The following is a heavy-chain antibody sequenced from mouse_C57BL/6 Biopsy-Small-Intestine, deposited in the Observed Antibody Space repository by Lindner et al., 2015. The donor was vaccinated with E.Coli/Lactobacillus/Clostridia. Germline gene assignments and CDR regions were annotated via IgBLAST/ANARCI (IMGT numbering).Heavy chain of an antibody. V-gene: IGHV1-63*01. CDR2: VNPSGDMT. D-gene: IGHD6-2*01. CDR3: ARVSEYCIGGLCYPDY. J-gene: IGHJ4*01. CDR1: GYTFSNYF. Sequence: SVKVSCKISGYTFSNYFTQWVRQAPGQGLEWMAMVNPSGDMTSFAQKFQGRLSVTKDASTSTVNMELTNLKTEDTAMYYCARVSEYCIGGLCYPDYWGQGTQVSVSS.